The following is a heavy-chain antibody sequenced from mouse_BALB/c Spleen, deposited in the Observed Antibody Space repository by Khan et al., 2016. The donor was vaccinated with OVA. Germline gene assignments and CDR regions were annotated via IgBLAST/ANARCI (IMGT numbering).Heavy chain of an antibody. V-gene: IGHV2-3*01. CDR1: GFSLTSYG. Sequence: QVQLKQSGPGLVAPSQSLSITCTVSGFSLTSYGVNWVRQPPGEGLEWLGVIWGDGSTNYHSTLKSRLIISKDSSKRQVFLTLNSLQTDDTATYYCAKFPPYYYSMDYWGQGTSVTVST. CDR2: IWGDGST. CDR3: AKFPPYYYSMDY. J-gene: IGHJ4*01.